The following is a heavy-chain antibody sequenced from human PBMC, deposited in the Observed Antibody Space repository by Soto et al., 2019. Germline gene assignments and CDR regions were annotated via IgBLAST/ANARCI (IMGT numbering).Heavy chain of an antibody. CDR2: IKQDGSEK. J-gene: IGHJ6*02. CDR1: GFTFSSYW. Sequence: EVQLVESGGGLVQPGGSLRLSCAASGFTFSSYWMSWVRQAPGKGLEWVANIKQDGSEKYYVYSVKGRFTISRDNSKNSLYLQINSLRAEDTAVYYGAVMTAYYGMDVWGQGTTVTVSS. V-gene: IGHV3-7*02. D-gene: IGHD2-8*01. CDR3: AVMTAYYGMDV.